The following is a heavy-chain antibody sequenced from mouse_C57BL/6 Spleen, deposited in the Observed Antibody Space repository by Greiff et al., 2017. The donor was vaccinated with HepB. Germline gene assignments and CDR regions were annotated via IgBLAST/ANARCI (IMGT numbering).Heavy chain of an antibody. CDR2: INPNYGTT. Sequence: ASVKISCKASGYSFTDYNMNWVKQSNGKSLEWIGVINPNYGTTSYNQKFKGKATLTVDQSSSTAYMQLNSLTSEDSAVYYCARNPTMITTRYFDYWGQGTTLTVSS. CDR3: ARNPTMITTRYFDY. J-gene: IGHJ2*01. V-gene: IGHV1-39*01. CDR1: GYSFTDYN. D-gene: IGHD2-4*01.